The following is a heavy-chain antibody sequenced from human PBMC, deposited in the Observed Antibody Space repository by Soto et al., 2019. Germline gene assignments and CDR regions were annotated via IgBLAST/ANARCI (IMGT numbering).Heavy chain of an antibody. CDR2: IYPGDSDT. CDR3: ARAYYYDSSGYYYYYYGMDV. J-gene: IGHJ6*01. Sequence: PGESLKISCKGSGYSFTSYWIGWVRQMPGEGLEWMGIIYPGDSDTRYSPSFQGQVTISADKSISTAYLQWSSLKASDTAMYYCARAYYYDSSGYYYYYYGMDVWGQGTTVTVSS. V-gene: IGHV5-51*01. D-gene: IGHD3-22*01. CDR1: GYSFTSYW.